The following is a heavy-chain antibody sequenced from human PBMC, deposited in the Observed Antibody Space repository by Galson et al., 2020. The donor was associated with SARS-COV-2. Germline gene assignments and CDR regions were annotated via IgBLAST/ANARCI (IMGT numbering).Heavy chain of an antibody. Sequence: ASVQVSCKVSGYTLTELSMHWVRQAPGKGLEWMGGFDPEDGETIYAQKFQGRVTMTEDTSTDTAYMELSSLRSEDTAVYYCATDTRDFWSGSGGYYYYMDVWGKGTTVTVSS. CDR1: GYTLTELS. CDR3: ATDTRDFWSGSGGYYYYMDV. CDR2: FDPEDGET. J-gene: IGHJ6*03. V-gene: IGHV1-24*01. D-gene: IGHD3-3*01.